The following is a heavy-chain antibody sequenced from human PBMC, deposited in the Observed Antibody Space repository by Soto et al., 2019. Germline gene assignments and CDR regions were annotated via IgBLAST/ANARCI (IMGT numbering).Heavy chain of an antibody. CDR2: IKQDGSEK. V-gene: IGHV3-7*01. J-gene: IGHJ6*02. Sequence: GGSLRLSCAASGFPFSSYWMSWVRPAPGKGLEWVANIKQDGSEKYYVDSVKGRFTISRDNAKNSLYLQMNSLRAEDTAVYYCARDPGDYYYYGMDVWGQGTTVTVSS. CDR3: ARDPGDYYYYGMDV. CDR1: GFPFSSYW.